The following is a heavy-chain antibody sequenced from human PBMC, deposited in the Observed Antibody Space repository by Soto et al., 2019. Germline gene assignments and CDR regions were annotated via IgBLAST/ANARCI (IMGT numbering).Heavy chain of an antibody. V-gene: IGHV1-18*01. D-gene: IGHD5-18*01. CDR1: GYTFTSYG. CDR3: ARAVDTAMVTIYCYYMDV. J-gene: IGHJ6*03. CDR2: ISAYNGNT. Sequence: QVQLVQSGAEVKKPGASVKVSCKASGYTFTSYGISWVRQAPGQGLEWMGWISAYNGNTNYAQKLQGRVTMTTDTSTSTAYMELRSLRSDDTAVYYCARAVDTAMVTIYCYYMDVWGKGTTVTVSS.